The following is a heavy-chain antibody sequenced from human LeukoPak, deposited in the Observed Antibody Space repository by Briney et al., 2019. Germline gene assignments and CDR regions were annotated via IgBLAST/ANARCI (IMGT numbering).Heavy chain of an antibody. V-gene: IGHV4-4*07. CDR1: GGSISSYY. D-gene: IGHD6-13*01. Sequence: SETLSLTCTVSGGSISSYYWSWIRQPAGKGLEWIGRIYTSGSTNYNPSLKSRVTMSVDTSKNQFSLKLSSVTAADTAVYYCARGYSSSWGQYFDYWGQGTLVTVSS. CDR2: IYTSGST. CDR3: ARGYSSSWGQYFDY. J-gene: IGHJ4*02.